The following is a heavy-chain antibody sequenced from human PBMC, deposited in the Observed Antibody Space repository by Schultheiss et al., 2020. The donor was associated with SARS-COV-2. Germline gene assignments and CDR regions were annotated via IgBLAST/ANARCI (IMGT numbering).Heavy chain of an antibody. D-gene: IGHD3-10*01. CDR2: IYPGDSDT. Sequence: GSLRLSCKGSGYSFTSYWIGWVRQMPGKGLEWMGIIYPGDSDTRYSPSFQGQVTISADKSISTAYLQWSSLKASDTAMYYCARHLVHRFDPWGQGTLVTVSS. CDR1: GYSFTSYW. J-gene: IGHJ5*02. V-gene: IGHV5-51*01. CDR3: ARHLVHRFDP.